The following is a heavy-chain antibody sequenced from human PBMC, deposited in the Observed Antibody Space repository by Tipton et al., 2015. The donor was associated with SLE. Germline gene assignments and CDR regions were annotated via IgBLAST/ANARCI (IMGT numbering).Heavy chain of an antibody. J-gene: IGHJ4*02. V-gene: IGHV4-39*07. D-gene: IGHD2-15*01. CDR2: IYYSGST. CDR1: GGSISSSSYY. CDR3: AGAWQGYCSGGTCYVLDY. Sequence: TLSLTCTVSGGSISSSSYYWGWIRQPPGKGLEWIGSIYYSGSTYYNPSLKSRVTISVDTSKNQFSLNLRSVTAADTAVYYCAGAWQGYCSGGTCYVLDYWGQGTLVTVSS.